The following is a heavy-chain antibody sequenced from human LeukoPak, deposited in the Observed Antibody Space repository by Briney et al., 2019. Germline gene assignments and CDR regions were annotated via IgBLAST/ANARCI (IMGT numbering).Heavy chain of an antibody. CDR1: GGSFSGYY. Sequence: SETLSLTCAVYGGSFSGYYWSWIRQPPGKGLEWIGEINHSGSTNYNPSLKVRFTISVDTSKNQFSLKLSSVTAADTAVYYCARVRGRTMVRGVLDYWGQGTLVTVSS. J-gene: IGHJ4*02. V-gene: IGHV4-34*01. D-gene: IGHD3-10*01. CDR3: ARVRGRTMVRGVLDY. CDR2: INHSGST.